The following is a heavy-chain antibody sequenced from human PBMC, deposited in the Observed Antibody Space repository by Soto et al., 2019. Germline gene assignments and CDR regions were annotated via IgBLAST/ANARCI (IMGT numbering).Heavy chain of an antibody. CDR1: GYTFTSYA. CDR3: ARLSFPTGPTDDDGHYSYYGMEV. V-gene: IGHV1-3*01. Sequence: ASVKVSCKASGYTFTSYAMHWVRQAPGQRLEGMGWINAGNGNTKYSQKFQGRVTITRDTSASTAYMELSSLRSEDTAVYYCARLSFPTGPTDDDGHYSYYGMEVWGQGTTVTVSS. D-gene: IGHD1-1*01. CDR2: INAGNGNT. J-gene: IGHJ6*02.